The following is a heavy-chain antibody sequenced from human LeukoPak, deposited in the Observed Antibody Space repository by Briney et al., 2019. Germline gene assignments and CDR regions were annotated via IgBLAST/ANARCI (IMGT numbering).Heavy chain of an antibody. Sequence: GGSLRLSCAASGFTFSDYYMSWIRQAPGKGLDWVAAISYDGKNKYYADSVKGRFTISRGTSKNTLDLQMNSLRVADTALYYCASLPMERLPHNGFDIWGQGTMVTVSS. J-gene: IGHJ3*02. CDR1: GFTFSDYY. CDR3: ASLPMERLPHNGFDI. D-gene: IGHD1-26*01. V-gene: IGHV3-30*03. CDR2: ISYDGKNK.